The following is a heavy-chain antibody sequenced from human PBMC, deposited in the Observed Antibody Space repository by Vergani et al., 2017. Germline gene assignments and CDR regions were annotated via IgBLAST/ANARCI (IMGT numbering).Heavy chain of an antibody. V-gene: IGHV1-3*01. CDR1: GYTFTSYA. Sequence: QVQLVQSGAEVKKPGASVKVSCKASGYTFTSYAMHWVRQAPGQRLEWMGWINAGKGNTKYSQKFQGRVTITMEPSASTAYMERSSLRTEDPAVYYCARGRGGSRVLLWFGGLSYYYCIAVWGQGTTVTVSS. D-gene: IGHD3-10*01. J-gene: IGHJ6*02. CDR2: INAGKGNT. CDR3: ARGRGGSRVLLWFGGLSYYYCIAV.